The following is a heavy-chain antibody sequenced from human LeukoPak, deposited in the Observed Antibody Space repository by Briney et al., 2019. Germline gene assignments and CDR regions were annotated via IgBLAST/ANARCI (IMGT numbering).Heavy chain of an antibody. CDR2: INHSGST. CDR3: ARPFDCSGGSCYSRTDAFDI. V-gene: IGHV4-34*01. Sequence: SETLSLTCAVYGGSFSGYYWSWLRQPPGKGLEWIGEINHSGSTNYNPSLKSRVTISVDTSKNQCSLKLSSVTAADTAVYYCARPFDCSGGSCYSRTDAFDIWGQGTMVTVSS. CDR1: GGSFSGYY. J-gene: IGHJ3*02. D-gene: IGHD2-15*01.